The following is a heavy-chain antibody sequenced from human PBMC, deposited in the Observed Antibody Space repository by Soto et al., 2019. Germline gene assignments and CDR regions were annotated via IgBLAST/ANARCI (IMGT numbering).Heavy chain of an antibody. CDR2: LYYGRSV. Sequence: QVQLQESGPGLVKPSETLSLTCAVSGDSISSYYCMWIRQPPGKGLESIGYLYYGRSVNYNPSLNSRVTLSVDTSTNQCSLTLSSMTAADTAVYYCALRSMAVVPEYWGQGTLVTVSS. CDR3: ALRSMAVVPEY. J-gene: IGHJ4*02. CDR1: GDSISSYY. D-gene: IGHD3-22*01. V-gene: IGHV4-59*01.